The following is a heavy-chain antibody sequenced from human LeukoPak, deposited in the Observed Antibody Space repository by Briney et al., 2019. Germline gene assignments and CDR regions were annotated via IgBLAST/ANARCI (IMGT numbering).Heavy chain of an antibody. CDR2: ISYDGSNK. D-gene: IGHD3-16*01. CDR3: ARVRGGN. J-gene: IGHJ4*02. Sequence: PGRSLRLSCAASGFTFSSYAMHWVRQAPGKGLEWVAVISYDGSNKYYADSVKGRFTISRDNAKNILCLQMNSLRAEDTAVYYCARVRGGNWGQGTLVTVSS. CDR1: GFTFSSYA. V-gene: IGHV3-30-3*01.